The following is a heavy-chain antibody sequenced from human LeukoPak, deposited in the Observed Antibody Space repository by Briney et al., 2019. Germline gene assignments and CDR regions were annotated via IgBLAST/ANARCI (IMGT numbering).Heavy chain of an antibody. CDR3: AKDSRGIQLWSGREFDY. Sequence: GGSLRLSCAASGFTYSSYAMSWVRQAPGKGLEWVSAISGSGGSTYYADSVKGRFTISRDNSKNTLYLQMNSLRTENTAVYYCAKDSRGIQLWSGREFDYWGQGTLVTVSS. D-gene: IGHD5-18*01. V-gene: IGHV3-23*01. CDR2: ISGSGGST. CDR1: GFTYSSYA. J-gene: IGHJ4*02.